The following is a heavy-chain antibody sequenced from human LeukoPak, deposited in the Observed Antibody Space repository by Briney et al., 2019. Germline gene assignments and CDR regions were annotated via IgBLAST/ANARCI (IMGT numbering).Heavy chain of an antibody. V-gene: IGHV3-21*01. CDR2: ISSSSSYI. Sequence: GGSLRLSCAASGFTFSSYSMNWVRHAPGKGLEWVSSISSSSSYIYYADSVKGRFTISRDNAKNSLYLQMNSLRAEDTAVYYCARQPYSSGWYDLDYWGQGTLVTVSS. D-gene: IGHD6-19*01. CDR1: GFTFSSYS. J-gene: IGHJ4*02. CDR3: ARQPYSSGWYDLDY.